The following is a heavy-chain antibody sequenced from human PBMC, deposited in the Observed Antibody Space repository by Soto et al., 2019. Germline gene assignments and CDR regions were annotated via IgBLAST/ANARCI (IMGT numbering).Heavy chain of an antibody. V-gene: IGHV1-18*01. CDR1: GFSLIDYP. CDR3: AGRPPFSHGDFVTFYFDY. CDR2: ISANSGNT. Sequence: QVQLVQSGAGVRKPGASVNVSCKASGFSLIDYPITCVRQAPGQGLEWMGWISANSGNTNYARNPQDRVHMNTDTSTNTAYLEAGSLRSDDTAVYYRAGRPPFSHGDFVTFYFDYWGQGTLVTVSS. D-gene: IGHD4-17*01. J-gene: IGHJ4*02.